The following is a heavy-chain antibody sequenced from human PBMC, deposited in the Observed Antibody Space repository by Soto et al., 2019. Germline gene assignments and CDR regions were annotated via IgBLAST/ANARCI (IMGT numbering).Heavy chain of an antibody. CDR3: AHLRGGSGNYSFDY. J-gene: IGHJ4*02. D-gene: IGHD3-10*01. Sequence: SGPTLVNPTQTLTLTCSFSGFSLSTNGVGVGWIRQPPGKAQQWLALLYWDDDKRYRPSLKRRLSITKDTSKRQVVLTMTNMDPVDTATYYCAHLRGGSGNYSFDYWGQGTPVTVSS. CDR2: LYWDDDK. V-gene: IGHV2-5*02. CDR1: GFSLSTNGVG.